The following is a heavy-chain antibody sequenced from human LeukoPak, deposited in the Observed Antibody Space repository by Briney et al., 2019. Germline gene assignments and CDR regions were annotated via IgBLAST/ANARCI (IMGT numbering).Heavy chain of an antibody. CDR1: GGSISSGGYY. D-gene: IGHD1-26*01. J-gene: IGHJ4*02. CDR3: ARSNALGAFDY. Sequence: SETLSLTCTVSGGSISSGGYYWRWIRQPPGKGLEWIGYIYYSGSTYYNPSLKSRVTISVDTSKNQFSLKLSSVTAADTAVYYCARSNALGAFDYWGQGTLVTVSS. CDR2: IYYSGST. V-gene: IGHV4-30-4*01.